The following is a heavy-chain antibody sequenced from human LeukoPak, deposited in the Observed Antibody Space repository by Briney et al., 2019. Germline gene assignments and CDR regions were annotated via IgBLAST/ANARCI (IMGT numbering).Heavy chain of an antibody. CDR1: EFSVGSNY. J-gene: IGHJ4*02. D-gene: IGHD1-26*01. CDR3: ARERATVFDY. Sequence: GGSLRLSCAASEFSVGSNYMTWVRQAPGKGLEWVSLIYSGGSTYYADSVKGRFTISRDNSKNTLYLQMNSLRAEDTAVYYCARERATVFDYWGQGTLVTVSS. CDR2: IYSGGST. V-gene: IGHV3-66*01.